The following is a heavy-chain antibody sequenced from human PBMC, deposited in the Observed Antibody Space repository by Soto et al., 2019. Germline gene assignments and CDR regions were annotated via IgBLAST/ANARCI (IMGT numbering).Heavy chain of an antibody. J-gene: IGHJ4*02. V-gene: IGHV4-59*12. D-gene: IGHD3-3*02. CDR3: AGPPPGKWLKLAFVDN. Sequence: QVKLQESGPGLVKPSETLSLTCTVSGGSISSYYWSWIRQPPGKGLEWIGYIYYCGSTNYNPSLISKVTKTIDTSKNQFSQKLSSVPSGDTAVYYCAGPPPGKWLKLAFVDNWRPGTLV. CDR1: GGSISSYY. CDR2: IYYCGST.